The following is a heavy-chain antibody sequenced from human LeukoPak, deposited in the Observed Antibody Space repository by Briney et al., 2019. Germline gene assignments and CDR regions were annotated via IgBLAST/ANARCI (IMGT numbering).Heavy chain of an antibody. V-gene: IGHV1-2*02. J-gene: IGHJ4*02. CDR1: GYTFTGYY. D-gene: IGHD2-21*01. CDR3: ARALDSVSYFDY. CDR2: INPNSGGT. Sequence: ASVKVSCKASGYTFTGYYIHWVRQAPGQGLEWIAWINPNSGGTNHAQKSQGRVTMTSDTSISTVYMELSRLRSDDTAVYYCARALDSVSYFDYWGQGTLVTVSS.